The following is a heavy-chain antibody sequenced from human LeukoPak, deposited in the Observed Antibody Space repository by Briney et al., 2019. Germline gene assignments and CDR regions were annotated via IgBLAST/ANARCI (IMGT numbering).Heavy chain of an antibody. V-gene: IGHV3-23*01. Sequence: GGSLRLSCAASGFTFSSYWMSWVRQAPGKGLEWVAGISDSGGRTNYADSVKGRFTISRDNPKNTLYLQMNRLRAEDTAVYFCAKRGVVIRVILVGFHKEAYYFDSWGQGALVTVSS. CDR1: GFTFSSYW. J-gene: IGHJ4*02. CDR3: AKRGVVIRVILVGFHKEAYYFDS. CDR2: ISDSGGRT. D-gene: IGHD3-22*01.